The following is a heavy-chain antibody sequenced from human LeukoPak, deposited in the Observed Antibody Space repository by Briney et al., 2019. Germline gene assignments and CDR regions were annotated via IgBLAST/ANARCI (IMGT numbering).Heavy chain of an antibody. CDR1: GFTFSSSS. D-gene: IGHD6-19*01. Sequence: GGSLRLSCAASGFTFSSSSMNWVRQAPGKGLEWVSYITASSSTEYYADSVKGRFTISRDNAKNSLYLQMNSLRAEDTAVYYCAKGSDWYFGNYWGQGTLVTVSS. CDR2: ITASSSTE. J-gene: IGHJ4*02. V-gene: IGHV3-48*01. CDR3: AKGSDWYFGNY.